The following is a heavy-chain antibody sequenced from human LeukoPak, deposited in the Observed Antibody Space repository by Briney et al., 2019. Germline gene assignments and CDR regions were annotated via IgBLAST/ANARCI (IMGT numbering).Heavy chain of an antibody. D-gene: IGHD3-22*01. CDR3: ARADYYETSGPFGY. J-gene: IGHJ4*02. CDR2: ISYNSNYI. CDR1: GFTFSDAW. Sequence: GGSLRLSCAASGFTFSDAWMSWVRQAPGKGLEWVSFISYNSNYIFYADSVKGRFTISRDNAKNSLYLQMNSLRAEDTAVYYCARADYYETSGPFGYWGQGTLVIVSS. V-gene: IGHV3-21*01.